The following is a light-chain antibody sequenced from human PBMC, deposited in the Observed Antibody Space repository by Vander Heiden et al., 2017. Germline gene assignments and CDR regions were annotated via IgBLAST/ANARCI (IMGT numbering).Light chain of an antibody. CDR1: QGIGTY. J-gene: IGKJ1*01. CDR3: QQDDSYPWT. CDR2: VAS. Sequence: AIRMTQSPSSFSASTGDRVTITCRASQGIGTYLAWYQQKPGKAPKLLINVASTLQGGVPSRFSGSGSGTDFTLSISSLQSEDYGTYFCQQDDSYPWTFGQGTKVEVK. V-gene: IGKV1-8*01.